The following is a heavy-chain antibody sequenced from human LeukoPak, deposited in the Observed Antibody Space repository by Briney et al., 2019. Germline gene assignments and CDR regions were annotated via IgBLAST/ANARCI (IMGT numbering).Heavy chain of an antibody. CDR3: ARDMGGWTDRHDAFDI. Sequence: PGGSLRLSCAASGFTFSSYAMHWVRQAPGKGLEGVAVISYDGSNKYYADSVKGRFTISRDNSKNTLYLQMNSLRAEDTAVYYCARDMGGWTDRHDAFDIWGQGTMVTVSS. CDR1: GFTFSSYA. V-gene: IGHV3-30*04. CDR2: ISYDGSNK. D-gene: IGHD6-19*01. J-gene: IGHJ3*02.